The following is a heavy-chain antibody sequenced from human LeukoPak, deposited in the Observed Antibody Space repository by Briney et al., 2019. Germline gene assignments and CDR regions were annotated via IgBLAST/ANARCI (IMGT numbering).Heavy chain of an antibody. CDR1: GFTFSSYG. D-gene: IGHD3-10*01. J-gene: IGHJ6*03. CDR2: IRYDGSNK. V-gene: IGHV3-30*02. CDR3: AKDRSMVRGVSIRFRRSGTMDV. Sequence: GGSLRLSCAASGFTFSSYGMHWVRQAPGKGLEWVAFIRYDGSNKYYADSVKGRFTISRDNSKNMLYLQMNSLRAEDTAMYYCAKDRSMVRGVSIRFRRSGTMDVWGKGTTVTISS.